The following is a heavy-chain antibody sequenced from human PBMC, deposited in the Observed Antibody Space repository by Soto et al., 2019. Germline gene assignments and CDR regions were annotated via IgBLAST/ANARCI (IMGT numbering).Heavy chain of an antibody. V-gene: IGHV3-23*01. CDR2: ISGSGDST. J-gene: IGHJ4*02. Sequence: GGSLRLSCAASGFTFRSYAMNWVRQAPGKGPEWVPGISGSGDSTYHANSVKGRFTISRDNSKNTLYLQVNSLRVEETAVYYCVTGFRASHYPFDSWGQGTLVTVSS. D-gene: IGHD1-26*01. CDR1: GFTFRSYA. CDR3: VTGFRASHYPFDS.